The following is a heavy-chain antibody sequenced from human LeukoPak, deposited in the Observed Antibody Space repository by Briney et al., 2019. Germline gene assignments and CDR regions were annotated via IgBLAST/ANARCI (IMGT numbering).Heavy chain of an antibody. J-gene: IGHJ4*02. D-gene: IGHD3-16*02. CDR1: GFTFSDYY. CDR3: AKEAESTFGGVIAPF. CDR2: ISSSGSAT. V-gene: IGHV3-11*01. Sequence: PGGSLRLSCAASGFTFSDYYMRWIRQAPGKGLEWVSYISSSGSATYYADSVKGRFTISRDNSKNTLYLQMNSLRAEDTAVYYCAKEAESTFGGVIAPFGGQGTLVTVSS.